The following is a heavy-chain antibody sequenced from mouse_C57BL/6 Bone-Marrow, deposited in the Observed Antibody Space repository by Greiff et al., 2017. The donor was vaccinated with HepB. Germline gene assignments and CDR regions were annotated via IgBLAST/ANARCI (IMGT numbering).Heavy chain of an antibody. V-gene: IGHV1-26*01. CDR1: GYTFTDYY. CDR2: INPNNGGT. Sequence: VQLQQSGPELVKPGASVKISCKASGYTFTDYYMNWVKQSHGKSLEWIGDINPNNGGTSYNQKFKGKATLTVDKSSSTAYMELLSLTSEDSAVYYCARDEDYYGISYVGLDYWGQGTSVTVSS. CDR3: ARDEDYYGISYVGLDY. D-gene: IGHD1-1*01. J-gene: IGHJ4*01.